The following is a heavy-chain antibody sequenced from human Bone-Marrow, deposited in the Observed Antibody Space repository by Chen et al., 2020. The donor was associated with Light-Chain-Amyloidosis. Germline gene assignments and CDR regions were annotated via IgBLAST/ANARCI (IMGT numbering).Heavy chain of an antibody. CDR2: ISSSSSAI. D-gene: IGHD3-16*01. Sequence: QVQLVESGGGLVKPGGSLRLSCAASGFTFSDFYMSWIRQAPGKGLEWISYISSSSSAIYYADSVKGRFTISRDNAENSVYLQMDRLRAEDTAVYHCARGYKFGYYWGQGTLVNVSS. V-gene: IGHV3-11*01. J-gene: IGHJ4*02. CDR3: ARGYKFGYY. CDR1: GFTFSDFY.